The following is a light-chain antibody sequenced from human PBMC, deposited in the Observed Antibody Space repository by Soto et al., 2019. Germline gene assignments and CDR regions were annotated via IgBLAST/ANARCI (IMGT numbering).Light chain of an antibody. CDR3: QQYGSSLLT. CDR1: QSVASNY. Sequence: EIVLTQSPGTLSLSPGERANLSCRASQSVASNYLAWYQQKPGQAPRLLMYGASSRATGIPDRFSGSGSGTDFTLTVSRLEPEDFAVYYCQQYGSSLLTFGGGTKVEIK. J-gene: IGKJ4*01. CDR2: GAS. V-gene: IGKV3-20*01.